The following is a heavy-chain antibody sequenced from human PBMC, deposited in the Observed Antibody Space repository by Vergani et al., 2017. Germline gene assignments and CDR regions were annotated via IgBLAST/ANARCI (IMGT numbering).Heavy chain of an antibody. Sequence: EVQLLESGGGLVQPGGSLRLSCAASGFTFSSYAMSWVRQAPGKGLEWVSSISSSSSYIYYADSVKGRFTISRDNAKNSLYLQMNSLRAEDTAVYYCARRFSYCSSTSCPPPAFDYWGQGTLVTVSS. V-gene: IGHV3-21*01. CDR3: ARRFSYCSSTSCPPPAFDY. CDR2: ISSSSSYI. D-gene: IGHD2-2*01. CDR1: GFTFSSYA. J-gene: IGHJ4*02.